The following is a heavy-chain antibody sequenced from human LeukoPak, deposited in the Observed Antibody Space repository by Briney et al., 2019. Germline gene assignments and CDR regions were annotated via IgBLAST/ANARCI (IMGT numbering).Heavy chain of an antibody. D-gene: IGHD4-23*01. CDR3: ARDRRYYGGNSVGYFDY. CDR1: GGSFSGYY. J-gene: IGHJ4*02. CDR2: INHSGST. V-gene: IGHV4-34*01. Sequence: SETLSLTCAVYGGSFSGYYWSWIRQPPGKGLEWIGEINHSGSTNYNPSLKSRVTISVDTSKNQFSLNLSSVTAADTAVYYCARDRRYYGGNSVGYFDYWGQGTLVTVSS.